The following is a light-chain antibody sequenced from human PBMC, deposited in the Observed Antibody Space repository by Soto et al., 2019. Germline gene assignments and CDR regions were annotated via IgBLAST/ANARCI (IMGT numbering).Light chain of an antibody. J-gene: IGKJ5*01. CDR3: QQTYSTLSIT. CDR2: AAS. Sequence: DIQMTQSPSSLSASVGDRVTITCRASESIARHLNWYQQKPGKAPKLLIYAASSLQNGVPSRFRGGGSGTDFTLTINNLQPEDFATYYSQQTYSTLSITFGQGTRL. V-gene: IGKV1-39*01. CDR1: ESIARH.